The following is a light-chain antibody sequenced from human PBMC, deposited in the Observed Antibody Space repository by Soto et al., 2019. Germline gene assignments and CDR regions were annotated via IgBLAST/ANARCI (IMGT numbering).Light chain of an antibody. CDR2: DAS. CDR1: QTVRNNY. J-gene: IGKJ1*01. Sequence: EIVMTQSPATLSVSPGERATLSCRASQTVRNNYLAWYQQKPGQAPRLLIYDASSRATGIPDRFSGGGSGTEFTLTISRLEPEDFAVYYCQQYGSSGTFGQGTKVDIK. CDR3: QQYGSSGT. V-gene: IGKV3-20*01.